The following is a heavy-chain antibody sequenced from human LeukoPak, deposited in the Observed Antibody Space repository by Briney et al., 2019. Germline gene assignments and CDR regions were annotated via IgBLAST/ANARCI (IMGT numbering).Heavy chain of an antibody. J-gene: IGHJ4*02. D-gene: IGHD3-22*01. CDR2: ISYDGSKT. V-gene: IGHV3-30*18. Sequence: PGRSLRLSCAASGFSFSSYGMHWVRQAPGNGLEWVAVISYDGSKTYYADSVKGRFTLSRDNSKNAVYLQMNSLRAEDTAVYYCANGRNIIVTALESGFDYWGQGTLVTVSS. CDR1: GFSFSSYG. CDR3: ANGRNIIVTALESGFDY.